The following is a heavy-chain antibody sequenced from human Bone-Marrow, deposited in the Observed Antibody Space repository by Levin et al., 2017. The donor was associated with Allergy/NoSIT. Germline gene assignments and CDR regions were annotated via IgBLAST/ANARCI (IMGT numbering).Heavy chain of an antibody. J-gene: IGHJ3*01. Sequence: GESLKISCEASGFTFDSYGMHWVRQAPGKGLEWVAVVSDDGRSQEYADSVKGRFSISRDNSKNTLHLQMTSLRNDDTAVYYCARRSPGYSDAFDFWAKGQWSPSLQ. V-gene: IGHV3-30*03. CDR2: VSDDGRSQ. D-gene: IGHD3-9*01. CDR3: ARRSPGYSDAFDF. CDR1: GFTFDSYG.